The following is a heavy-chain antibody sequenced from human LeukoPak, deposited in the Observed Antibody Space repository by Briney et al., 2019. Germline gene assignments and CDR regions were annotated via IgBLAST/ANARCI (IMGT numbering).Heavy chain of an antibody. Sequence: PGRSLRLSCATSGFTLSGYGMHWVRQTPGRGLEWVAATSYDGSNEYYADSVKGRFTVSRDNSRDTLYLQMDSLRPEDTAVYYCAKDHWTDSSGPHFDYWGQGTLVTVSS. CDR1: GFTLSGYG. D-gene: IGHD3-22*01. CDR2: TSYDGSNE. J-gene: IGHJ4*02. CDR3: AKDHWTDSSGPHFDY. V-gene: IGHV3-30*18.